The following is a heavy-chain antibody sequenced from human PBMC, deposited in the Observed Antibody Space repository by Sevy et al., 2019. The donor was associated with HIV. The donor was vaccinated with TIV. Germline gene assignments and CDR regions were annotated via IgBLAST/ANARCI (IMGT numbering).Heavy chain of an antibody. CDR1: GGSISSGGYS. J-gene: IGHJ6*02. Sequence: SETLSLTCAVSGGSISSGGYSWSWIRQPPGKGLEWIGYIYHSGSTYYNPSLKSRVTISVDRSKNQFSLKLSSVTAADTAVYYCARVQSCSSTSCHPNYYGMDVWGQGTTVTVSS. D-gene: IGHD2-2*01. CDR2: IYHSGST. CDR3: ARVQSCSSTSCHPNYYGMDV. V-gene: IGHV4-30-2*01.